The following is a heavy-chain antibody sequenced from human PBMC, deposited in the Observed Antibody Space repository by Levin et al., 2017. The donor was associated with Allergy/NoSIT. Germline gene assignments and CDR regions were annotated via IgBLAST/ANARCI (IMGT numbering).Heavy chain of an antibody. Sequence: QTLSLTCTFSGFSLNTSGMRVSWIRQPPGKALEWLAHIDWENDKFYSTSLKTRLSISKDTSKNQVVLTMTNMDPVDTATYYCAWTSRNGGNWYYFDYWGQGTLVTVSS. CDR3: AWTSRNGGNWYYFDY. V-gene: IGHV2-70*04. J-gene: IGHJ4*02. CDR1: GFSLNTSGMR. D-gene: IGHD4-23*01. CDR2: IDWENDK.